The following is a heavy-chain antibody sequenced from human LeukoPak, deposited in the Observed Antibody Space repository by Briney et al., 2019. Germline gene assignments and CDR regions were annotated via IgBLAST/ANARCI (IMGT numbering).Heavy chain of an antibody. CDR1: GGSISSYY. Sequence: SETLSLTCTVSGGSISSYYWSWIRQPPGEGLEWIGYIYYSGSTNYNPSLESRVTISVDTSKNQFSLKLSSVTAADTAVYYCARGGYYYDSSAAYWGQGTLVTVSS. V-gene: IGHV4-59*01. J-gene: IGHJ4*02. CDR3: ARGGYYYDSSAAY. CDR2: IYYSGST. D-gene: IGHD3-22*01.